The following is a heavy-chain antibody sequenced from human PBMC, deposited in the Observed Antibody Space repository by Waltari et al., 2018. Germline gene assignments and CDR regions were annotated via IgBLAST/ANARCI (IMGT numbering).Heavy chain of an antibody. J-gene: IGHJ4*02. Sequence: QVQLVQSGAEVTTPGSSVKVSCKASGGTFSSYALSWVRQAPGQGLEWMGGIIPIFGTANYAQKFQGRVTITADESTSTAYMELSSLRSEDTAVYYCASMNGYCSGGSCYSPDYWGQGTLVTVSS. V-gene: IGHV1-69*01. CDR3: ASMNGYCSGGSCYSPDY. D-gene: IGHD2-15*01. CDR1: GGTFSSYA. CDR2: IIPIFGTA.